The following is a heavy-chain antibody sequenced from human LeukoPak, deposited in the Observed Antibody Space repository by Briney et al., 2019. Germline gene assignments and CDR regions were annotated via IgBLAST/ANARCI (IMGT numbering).Heavy chain of an antibody. J-gene: IGHJ4*02. CDR1: GYSFTTYW. D-gene: IGHD3-10*01. Sequence: GESLKISCKGSGYSFTTYWIGWVRQMPGKGLEWMGIIYPDDSDTRYSPSFQGQVTISADKSIRTAYLQWSSLKASDTAMYYCTRLGNYYYGSGSSYFWGQGTLVTVSS. CDR3: TRLGNYYYGSGSSYF. V-gene: IGHV5-51*01. CDR2: IYPDDSDT.